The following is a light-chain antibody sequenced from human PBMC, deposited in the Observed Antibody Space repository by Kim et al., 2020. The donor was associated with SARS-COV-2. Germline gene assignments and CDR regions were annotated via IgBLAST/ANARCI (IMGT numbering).Light chain of an antibody. Sequence: LTQPPSASGSPGQSVTISCTGTSSDIGTYNYVSWFQQHPGKAPKLIIYEVSERPSGVPDRFSGSKSGNTASLTVSGLQADDEADYYCSSYAGSTNYVFGSGTKVTVL. CDR3: SSYAGSTNYV. V-gene: IGLV2-8*01. J-gene: IGLJ1*01. CDR2: EVS. CDR1: SSDIGTYNY.